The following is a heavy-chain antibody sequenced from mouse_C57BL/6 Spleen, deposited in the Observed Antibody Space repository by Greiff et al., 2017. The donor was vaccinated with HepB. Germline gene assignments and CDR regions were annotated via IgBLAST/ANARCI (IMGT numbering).Heavy chain of an antibody. D-gene: IGHD1-1*01. CDR2: ISDGGSYT. CDR3: ARETVVAPVDY. V-gene: IGHV5-4*01. Sequence: EVHLVESGGGLVKPGGSLKLSCAASGFTFSSYAMSWVRQTPEKRLEWVATISDGGSYTYYPDNVKGRFTPSRDNAKNNLYLQMSHLKSEDTAVYYCARETVVAPVDYWGQGTSVTVSS. CDR1: GFTFSSYA. J-gene: IGHJ4*01.